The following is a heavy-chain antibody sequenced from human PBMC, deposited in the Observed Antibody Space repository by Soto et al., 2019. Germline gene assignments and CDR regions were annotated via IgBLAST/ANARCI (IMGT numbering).Heavy chain of an antibody. J-gene: IGHJ5*02. Sequence: PSETLSLTCTVSGGSISSYYWSWIRQPPGKGLEWIGYIYYSGSTNYNPSLKSRVTISVDTSKNQFSLKLSSVTAADTAVYYCAREGYCSSTSCYQPWFDPWGQGTLVTV. D-gene: IGHD2-2*01. CDR2: IYYSGST. CDR1: GGSISSYY. V-gene: IGHV4-59*01. CDR3: AREGYCSSTSCYQPWFDP.